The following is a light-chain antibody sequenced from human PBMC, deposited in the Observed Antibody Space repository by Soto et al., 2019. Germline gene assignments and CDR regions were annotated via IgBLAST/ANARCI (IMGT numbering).Light chain of an antibody. Sequence: DIQLTQSPSFLSASVGDRVTITCRAREGISSYLAWYQQKPGKAPKLPIYAASTLQSGVPSRFSRSGSGTELTLTHYTLHTEDLQTDHCQQFNSYTRNFGPGTKLFSK. V-gene: IGKV1-9*01. J-gene: IGKJ3*01. CDR3: QQFNSYTRN. CDR1: EGISSY. CDR2: AAS.